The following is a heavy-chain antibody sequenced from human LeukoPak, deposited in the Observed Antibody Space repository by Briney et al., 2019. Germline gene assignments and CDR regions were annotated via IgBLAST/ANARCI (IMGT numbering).Heavy chain of an antibody. D-gene: IGHD3-10*01. J-gene: IGHJ4*02. CDR2: IYHSGST. CDR1: GYSISSGYY. V-gene: IGHV4-38-2*02. CDR3: ARMGYGSGSYSPN. Sequence: SETLSLTCTVSGYSISSGYYWGWIRQPPGKGLEWIGSIYHSGSTYYNPSLKSRVTISVDTSRNQFSLKLSSVTAADTAVYYCARMGYGSGSYSPNWGQGTLVTVSS.